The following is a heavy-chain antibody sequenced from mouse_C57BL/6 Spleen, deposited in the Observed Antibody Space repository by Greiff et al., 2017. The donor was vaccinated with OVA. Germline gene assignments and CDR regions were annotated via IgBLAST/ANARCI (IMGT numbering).Heavy chain of an antibody. CDR3: TGRHYGSRTYFDV. D-gene: IGHD1-1*01. Sequence: QVQLQQSGAELVRPGASVTLSCKASGYTFTDYEMHWVKQTPVHGLEWIGAIDPETGGTAYNQKFKGKAILTADKSSSTAYMELRSLTSEDSAVYYCTGRHYGSRTYFDVWGTGTTVTVSS. CDR1: GYTFTDYE. CDR2: IDPETGGT. V-gene: IGHV1-15*01. J-gene: IGHJ1*03.